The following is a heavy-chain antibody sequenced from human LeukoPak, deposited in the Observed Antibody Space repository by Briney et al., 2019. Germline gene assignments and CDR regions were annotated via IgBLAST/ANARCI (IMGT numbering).Heavy chain of an antibody. J-gene: IGHJ6*03. CDR2: IRYDGSNK. V-gene: IGHV3-30*02. CDR1: GFTFSSYG. D-gene: IGHD2-2*02. CDR3: AKDDGYCSSTSCYKAYYYYMDV. Sequence: GGSLRLSCAASGFTFSSYGMHWVRQAPGKGLEWVAFIRYDGSNKYYADSMKGRFTISRDNSKNTLYLQMNSLRAEDTAVYYCAKDDGYCSSTSCYKAYYYYMDVWGKGTTVTVSS.